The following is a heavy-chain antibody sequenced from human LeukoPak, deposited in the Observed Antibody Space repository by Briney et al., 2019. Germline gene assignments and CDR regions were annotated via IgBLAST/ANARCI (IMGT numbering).Heavy chain of an antibody. CDR3: AREAFYGSWTKWFDP. J-gene: IGHJ5*02. CDR1: GGSISSQY. CDR2: IHYTGST. D-gene: IGHD3-10*01. V-gene: IGHV4-59*11. Sequence: PSETLSLTCNVSGGSISSQYWSWIRQSPGKGLEWIGYIHYTGSTIYNPSLKSRVTISLHTSKKQFSLKLTSVTTADTAVYYCAREAFYGSWTKWFDPWGQGTLVTVSS.